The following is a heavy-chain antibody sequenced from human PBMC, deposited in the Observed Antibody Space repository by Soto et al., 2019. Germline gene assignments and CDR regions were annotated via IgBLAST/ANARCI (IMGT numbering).Heavy chain of an antibody. CDR2: IYYSGST. J-gene: IGHJ5*02. CDR3: KGAYYDIIVYSLDP. V-gene: IGHV4-59*01. CDR1: GDSISSYY. Sequence: SETLSLTCTVSGDSISSYYWSWIRQAPGKGLEWIAYIYYSGSTNYNPSLKSRVIISVDTAKNQFSLRLSSVTAADTAVYYCKGAYYDIIVYSLDPWGRGTSVTVSS. D-gene: IGHD3-22*01.